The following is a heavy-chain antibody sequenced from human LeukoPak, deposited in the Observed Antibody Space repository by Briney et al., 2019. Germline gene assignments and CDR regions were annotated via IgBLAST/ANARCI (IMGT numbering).Heavy chain of an antibody. CDR3: ARVTVPLVVITAGGFDY. V-gene: IGHV3-30*02. J-gene: IGHJ4*02. CDR2: IRSDGNNK. D-gene: IGHD3-22*01. CDR1: GFTFSTYG. Sequence: HPGGSLRLSCAVSGFTFSTYGMHWVRQAPGKGLEWVAFIRSDGNNKYYADSVKGRFTISRDNSKNTLYLQMNSLRTEDTSVYYCARVTVPLVVITAGGFDYWGQGTLSPSPQ.